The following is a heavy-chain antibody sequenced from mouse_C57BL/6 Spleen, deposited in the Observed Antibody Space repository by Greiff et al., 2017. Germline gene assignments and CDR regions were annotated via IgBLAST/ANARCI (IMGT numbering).Heavy chain of an antibody. D-gene: IGHD2-1*01. CDR1: GFTFSSYT. CDR2: ISGGGGNT. Sequence: DVMLVESGGGLVKPGGSLKLSCAASGFTFSSYTMSWVRQTPEKRLEWVATISGGGGNTYYPDSVKGRFTISRDNAKNTLYLQMSSLRSEDTALYYCARDGNYQFFYYYAMDYWGQGTSVTVSS. V-gene: IGHV5-9*01. CDR3: ARDGNYQFFYYYAMDY. J-gene: IGHJ4*01.